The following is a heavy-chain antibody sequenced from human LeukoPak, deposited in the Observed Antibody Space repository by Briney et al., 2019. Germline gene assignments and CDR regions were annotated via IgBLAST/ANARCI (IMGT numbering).Heavy chain of an antibody. J-gene: IGHJ3*02. D-gene: IGHD3-3*01. CDR3: AREGHGGNYYDFWSGYSSDAFDI. V-gene: IGHV3-48*01. CDR2: IGISSSIV. CDR1: GFTFRRYI. Sequence: GGSLRLSRAASGFTFRRYIMNWVRQAAGKGLGWVSYIGISSSIVYYAVSVKGRFTIFRDNAKNSLYLQMNGLRAEDTAVYYCAREGHGGNYYDFWSGYSSDAFDIWGEGTMVTVST.